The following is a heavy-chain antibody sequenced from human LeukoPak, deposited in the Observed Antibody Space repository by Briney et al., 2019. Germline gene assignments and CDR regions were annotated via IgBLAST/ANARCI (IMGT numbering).Heavy chain of an antibody. D-gene: IGHD3-22*01. J-gene: IGHJ4*02. Sequence: ASVKVSCKASGYTFSSYGISWVRQAPGQGLEWMGWINPNSGGTNYAQKLQGRVTMTRDTSISTAYMELSRLRSDDTAVYYCARDLGDYYDSSGYYHDYWGQGTLVTVSS. CDR2: INPNSGGT. CDR3: ARDLGDYYDSSGYYHDY. V-gene: IGHV1-2*02. CDR1: GYTFSSYG.